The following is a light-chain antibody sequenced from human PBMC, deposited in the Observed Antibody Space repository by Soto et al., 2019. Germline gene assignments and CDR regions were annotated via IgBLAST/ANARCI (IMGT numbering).Light chain of an antibody. CDR1: QGIRND. J-gene: IGKJ1*01. V-gene: IGKV1-39*01. CDR3: QQSYSTPWT. Sequence: DIQMTQYQSSLSASVGDRVTISCRASQGIRNDLGWYQQKPGKAPKLLIYAASSLQSGVPSRFSGSGSGTDFTLTISSLQPEDFATYYCQQSYSTPWTFGQVTKVDVK. CDR2: AAS.